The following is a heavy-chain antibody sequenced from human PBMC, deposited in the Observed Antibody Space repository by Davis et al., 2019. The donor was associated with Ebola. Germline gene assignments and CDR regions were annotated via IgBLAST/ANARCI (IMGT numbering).Heavy chain of an antibody. J-gene: IGHJ3*02. Sequence: ASVKVSCKASGYTFTSYGISWVRQAPGQGLEWMGWINPNSGGTNYAQKFQGWVTMTRDTSISTAYMELSSLRSEDTAVYYCATLGQLERRRAFDIWGQGTMVTVSS. CDR3: ATLGQLERRRAFDI. CDR2: INPNSGGT. CDR1: GYTFTSYG. V-gene: IGHV1-2*04. D-gene: IGHD1-1*01.